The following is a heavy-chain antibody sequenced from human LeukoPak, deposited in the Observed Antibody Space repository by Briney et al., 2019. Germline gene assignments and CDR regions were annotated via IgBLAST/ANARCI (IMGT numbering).Heavy chain of an antibody. CDR2: IKLDGSEK. CDR1: GFTFSSYW. D-gene: IGHD6-19*01. Sequence: GGSLRLSCAASGFTFSSYWMSWVRQAPGKGLEWVANIKLDGSEKYYVDSVKGRFTISRDNSKNTLYLQMNSLRAEDTAVYYCAKGPWLAYPYYFDYWGQGTLVTVSS. J-gene: IGHJ4*02. CDR3: AKGPWLAYPYYFDY. V-gene: IGHV3-7*03.